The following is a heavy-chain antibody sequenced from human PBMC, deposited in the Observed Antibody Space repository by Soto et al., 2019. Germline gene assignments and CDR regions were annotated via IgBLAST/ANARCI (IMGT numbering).Heavy chain of an antibody. V-gene: IGHV1-8*01. CDR2: MNPNSGNT. J-gene: IGHJ4*02. CDR1: GYTFTSYD. CDR3: ARGGVVLLWFGESPEPFDY. Sequence: ASVKVSCKASGYTFTSYDINWVRQATGHGLEWMGWMNPNSGNTGYAQKFQGRVTMTRNTAISTAYMELSSLRSEDTAVYYCARGGVVLLWFGESPEPFDYWGQGTLVTVSS. D-gene: IGHD3-10*01.